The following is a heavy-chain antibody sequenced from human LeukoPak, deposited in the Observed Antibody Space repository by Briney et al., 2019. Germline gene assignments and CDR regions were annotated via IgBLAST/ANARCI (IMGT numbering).Heavy chain of an antibody. D-gene: IGHD3-10*01. V-gene: IGHV3-30*01. CDR2: ISYDGSNK. CDR3: ARESGSGSYYPPALYYYYYYGMDV. J-gene: IGHJ6*02. CDR1: GFTFSSYA. Sequence: GGSLRLSCAASGFTFSSYAMHWVRQAPGKGLEWVAVISYDGSNKYYADSVKGRFTISRDNSKNTLYLQMNSLRAEDTAVYYCARESGSGSYYPPALYYYYYYGMDVWGQGTTVTVSS.